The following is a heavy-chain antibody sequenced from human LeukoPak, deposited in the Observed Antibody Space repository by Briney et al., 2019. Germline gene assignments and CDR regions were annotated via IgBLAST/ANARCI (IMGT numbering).Heavy chain of an antibody. D-gene: IGHD3-3*01. Sequence: GGSLRLSCAASGFTFSSYAMHWVRQAPGKGLEWVAVISYDGSNKYYADSVKGRFTISRDNSKNTLYLQMNSLRAEDTAVYYCARENYDFWSGYGSYYYGMDVWGQGTTVTVPS. V-gene: IGHV3-30*04. CDR3: ARENYDFWSGYGSYYYGMDV. CDR2: ISYDGSNK. CDR1: GFTFSSYA. J-gene: IGHJ6*02.